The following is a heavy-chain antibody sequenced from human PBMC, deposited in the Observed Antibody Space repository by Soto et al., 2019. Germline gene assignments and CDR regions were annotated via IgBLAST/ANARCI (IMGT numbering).Heavy chain of an antibody. CDR2: IYWDDDK. D-gene: IGHD2-21*02. CDR1: GFSLSTGGLG. CDR3: VHSRCGGDCLRSYSSHYYYGMDV. J-gene: IGHJ6*02. V-gene: IGHV2-5*02. Sequence: QITLKESGPTLVKPTQTLTLTCTFSGFSLSTGGLGVGWIRQPPGEALECLAIIYWDDDKRYSPPLRSRLTIPKDTSENQVVFIMTNKDPVDTATYYCVHSRCGGDCLRSYSSHYYYGMDVLGQGTTVTVSS.